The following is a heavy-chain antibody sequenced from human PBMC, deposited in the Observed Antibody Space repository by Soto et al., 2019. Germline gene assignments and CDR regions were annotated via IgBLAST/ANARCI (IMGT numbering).Heavy chain of an antibody. Sequence: VELLESGGGLVQPGGSLTLSCAASGFSFSNYAMHWVRQAPGKGLEWVSTIKDSGDSTYYLDSVRGRFTISRDYSRNTLYPQMTSLRAEDTALYHCVKGGASYTSCWYANWGQGILVTVSS. J-gene: IGHJ4*02. D-gene: IGHD6-13*01. CDR1: GFSFSNYA. CDR2: IKDSGDST. V-gene: IGHV3-23*01. CDR3: VKGGASYTSCWYAN.